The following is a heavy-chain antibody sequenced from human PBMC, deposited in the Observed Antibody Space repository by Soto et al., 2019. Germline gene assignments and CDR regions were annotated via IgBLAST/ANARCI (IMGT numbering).Heavy chain of an antibody. CDR2: INQHGTEK. Sequence: GGSLRLSCVASGFNLSNYWMTWARQAPGKGLEWVANINQHGTEKFYVDSVEGRFSISRDNAYHSVYLQMNSLRAEDTAIYYCATDILDYRGQGTSVTVAA. CDR3: ATDILDY. CDR1: GFNLSNYW. J-gene: IGHJ4*02. V-gene: IGHV3-7*05.